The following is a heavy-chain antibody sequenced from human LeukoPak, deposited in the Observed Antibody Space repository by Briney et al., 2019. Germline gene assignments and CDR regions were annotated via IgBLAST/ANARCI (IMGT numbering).Heavy chain of an antibody. CDR1: GFSSSNYA. J-gene: IGHJ4*02. Sequence: PGGSLRLTCAVSGFSSSNYAMSWVRQAPGKGLEWVSSITSSGDDTFYAVSVKGRFTISRDNSWDTVFLQMNSLRADDTAVYCCAFDWGFDYWGQGTLVTVSS. D-gene: IGHD3-16*01. V-gene: IGHV3-23*01. CDR2: ITSSGDDT. CDR3: AFDWGFDY.